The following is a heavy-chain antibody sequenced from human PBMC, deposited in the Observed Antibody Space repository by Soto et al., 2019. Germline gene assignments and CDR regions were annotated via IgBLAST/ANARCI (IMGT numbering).Heavy chain of an antibody. J-gene: IGHJ5*02. V-gene: IGHV4-39*01. CDR2: IYYSGST. D-gene: IGHD3-3*01. CDR3: ARHGITIFCVVRYNWYDP. CDR1: GGSISSSSYY. Sequence: PSETLSLTCTVSGGSISSSSYYWGWIRQPPGKGLEWIGSIYYSGSTYYNPSLKSRVTISVDTSKNQFSLKLSSVTAADTAVYYCARHGITIFCVVRYNWYDPWGQGTQVTVSS.